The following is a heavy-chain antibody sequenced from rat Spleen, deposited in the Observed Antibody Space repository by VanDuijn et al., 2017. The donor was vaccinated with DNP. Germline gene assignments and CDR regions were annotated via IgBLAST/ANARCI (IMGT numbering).Heavy chain of an antibody. D-gene: IGHD1-4*01. V-gene: IGHV5S13*01. CDR1: GFTFSNFG. CDR2: ISPGGDNT. Sequence: EVQLVESGGGLVQPGRSLKLSSVASGFTFSNFGMTWVRRAPTTGLEWVASISPGGDNTYYRDSVKGRFTISRDNAKNTLYLQMDSLRSEDTATYYCAREYPWAHYFDYWGQGVMVTVSS. J-gene: IGHJ2*01. CDR3: AREYPWAHYFDY.